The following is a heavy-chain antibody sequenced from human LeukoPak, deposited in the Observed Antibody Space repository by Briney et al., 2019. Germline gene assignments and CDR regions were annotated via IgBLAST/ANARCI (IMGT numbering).Heavy chain of an antibody. CDR2: IYYSGST. V-gene: IGHV4-59*08. Sequence: SETLSLTCTVSGGSISSYYWSWIRQPPGKGLEWIGYIYYSGSTNYNPSLKSRVTISVDTSKNQFSLKLSSVTAADTAVYYCARLYSSGWYAWFDYWGQGTPVTVSS. D-gene: IGHD6-19*01. J-gene: IGHJ4*02. CDR1: GGSISSYY. CDR3: ARLYSSGWYAWFDY.